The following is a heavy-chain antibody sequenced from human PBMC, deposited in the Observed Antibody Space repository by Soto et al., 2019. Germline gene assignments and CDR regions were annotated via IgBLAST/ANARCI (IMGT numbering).Heavy chain of an antibody. CDR1: GFVFKNYE. Sequence: VGSLRLSCVASGFVFKNYEMNWVRQAPGKGLEWISYISNSGNTIYVADSMRGRFTISRDNAKNSLFLQMNSLRADDTAVYYCARDIDNRDYYYGLDVWGQGTTVTISS. D-gene: IGHD1-20*01. J-gene: IGHJ6*02. V-gene: IGHV3-48*03. CDR2: ISNSGNTI. CDR3: ARDIDNRDYYYGLDV.